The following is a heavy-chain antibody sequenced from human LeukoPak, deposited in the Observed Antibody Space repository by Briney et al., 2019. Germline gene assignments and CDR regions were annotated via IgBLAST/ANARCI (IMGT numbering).Heavy chain of an antibody. Sequence: GGSLRLSCAASGFTFSSYGMHWVRQAPGKGLEWVAVIWYDGSNKYYADSVKGRFTISRDDAKNTLYLQMNSLRAEDTAVYYCARGASTGHSRDTFDIWGQGTKVTVSS. D-gene: IGHD2-8*02. CDR1: GFTFSSYG. J-gene: IGHJ3*02. V-gene: IGHV3-33*01. CDR2: IWYDGSNK. CDR3: ARGASTGHSRDTFDI.